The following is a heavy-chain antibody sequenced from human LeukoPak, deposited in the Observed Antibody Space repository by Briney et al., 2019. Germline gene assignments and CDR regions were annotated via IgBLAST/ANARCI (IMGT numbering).Heavy chain of an antibody. J-gene: IGHJ5*02. V-gene: IGHV1-69*13. CDR1: GGTFSSYA. D-gene: IGHD3-22*01. Sequence: GASVKVSCKASGGTFSSYAISWVRQAPGQGLEWMGGIIPIFGTANYAQKFQGRVTITADESTSTAYMELSSLRSEDTAVYHCARAFYYDSSGYYFHWFDPWGQGTLVTVSS. CDR3: ARAFYYDSSGYYFHWFDP. CDR2: IIPIFGTA.